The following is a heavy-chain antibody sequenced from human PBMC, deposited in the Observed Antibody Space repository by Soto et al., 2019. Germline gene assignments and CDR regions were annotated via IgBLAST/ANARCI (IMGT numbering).Heavy chain of an antibody. V-gene: IGHV3-23*01. D-gene: IGHD2-21*01. CDR2: ISGSGGST. CDR3: AKDICKFPFFRNDV. J-gene: IGHJ6*02. CDR1: GFTFSSYA. Sequence: GGSLRLSCAASGFTFSSYAMSWVRQAPGKGLEWVSAISGSGGSTYYADSVKGRFTISRDNSKNTLYLQMNSLRAEDTAVYYCAKDICKFPFFRNDVLGQGTTVTVSS.